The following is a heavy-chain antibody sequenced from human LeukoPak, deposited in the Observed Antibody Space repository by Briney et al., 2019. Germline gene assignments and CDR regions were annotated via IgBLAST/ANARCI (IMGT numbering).Heavy chain of an antibody. V-gene: IGHV3-30*04. CDR2: ISYDGSNK. D-gene: IGHD2-2*01. CDR1: GFTFSSYA. CDR3: AKDSLVVPALARGMDV. Sequence: PGGSLRLSCAASGFTFSSYAMHWVRQAPGKGLEWVAVISYDGSNKYYADSVKGRFTISRDNSKNTLYLQMNSLRAEDTAVYYCAKDSLVVPALARGMDVWGKGTTVTVSS. J-gene: IGHJ6*04.